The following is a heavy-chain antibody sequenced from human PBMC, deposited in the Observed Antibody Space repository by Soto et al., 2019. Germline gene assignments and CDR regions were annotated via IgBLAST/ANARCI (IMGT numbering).Heavy chain of an antibody. J-gene: IGHJ6*02. D-gene: IGHD6-13*01. CDR1: GYSFTSYW. CDR3: ATRVQDPGKYYYGMDV. CDR2: IYPGDSDT. V-gene: IGHV5-51*01. Sequence: PGESLKISCKGSGYSFTSYWIGWVRQMPGKGLEWMGIIYPGDSDTRYSPSFQGQVTISADKSISTAYLQWSSLKASDTAMYYCATRVQDPGKYYYGMDVSGQGITVTVSS.